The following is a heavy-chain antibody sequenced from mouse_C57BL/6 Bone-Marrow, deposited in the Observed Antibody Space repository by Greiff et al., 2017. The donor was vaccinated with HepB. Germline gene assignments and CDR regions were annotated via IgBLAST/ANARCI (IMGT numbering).Heavy chain of an antibody. Sequence: DVMLVESGGGLVQPGGSLSLSCAASGFTFTDYYMSWVRQPPGKALEWLGFIRKKANGYTTEYSASVKGRITISRDNTTSFLYLQTNALRAEDSASYDSARYIWLRVAFDYWGQGTTLTVSS. J-gene: IGHJ2*01. CDR1: GFTFTDYY. D-gene: IGHD2-2*01. CDR2: IRKKANGYTT. V-gene: IGHV7-3*01. CDR3: ARYIWLRVAFDY.